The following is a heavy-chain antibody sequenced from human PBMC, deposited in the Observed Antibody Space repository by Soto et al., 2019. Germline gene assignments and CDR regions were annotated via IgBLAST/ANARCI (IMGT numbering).Heavy chain of an antibody. CDR2: MSFDGSNK. CDR3: AKEFGWELQLSHPYYNSGMDV. Sequence: GGSLRLSCAAPGFTFRSYGMHWVRQTPGKGLEWVALMSFDGSNKYYADSVRGRFTISSDNSKSTLYLQMDILGPEDTAVYYCAKEFGWELQLSHPYYNSGMDVWGKGTTVTVSS. V-gene: IGHV3-30*18. D-gene: IGHD1-1*01. CDR1: GFTFRSYG. J-gene: IGHJ6*04.